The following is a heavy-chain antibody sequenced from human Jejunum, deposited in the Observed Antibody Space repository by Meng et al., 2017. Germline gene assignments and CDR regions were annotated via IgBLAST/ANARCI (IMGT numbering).Heavy chain of an antibody. CDR1: GFTFSNYA. Sequence: GESLKISCAASGFTFSNYAMSWVRQVPGKGLEWVSTISGDVGRANYADSVKGRFTISRDNSKNTVYLQMNTLRAEDTALYYCAKGRAFSMATACDYWGQGALVTVSS. CDR2: ISGDVGRA. D-gene: IGHD6-13*01. J-gene: IGHJ4*02. V-gene: IGHV3-23*01. CDR3: AKGRAFSMATACDY.